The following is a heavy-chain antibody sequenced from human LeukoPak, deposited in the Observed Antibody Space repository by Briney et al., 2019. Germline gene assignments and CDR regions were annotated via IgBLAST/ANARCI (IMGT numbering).Heavy chain of an antibody. CDR2: IYYSGST. J-gene: IGHJ4*02. D-gene: IGHD1-26*01. Sequence: SETLSLTCTVSGGSISSYYWSWIRQPPGKGLEWIGYIYYSGSTNYNPSLKSRVTISVDTSKNQFSLKLSSVTAADTTVYYCAALLSGSYLFDYWGQGTLVTVSS. CDR3: AALLSGSYLFDY. V-gene: IGHV4-59*01. CDR1: GGSISSYY.